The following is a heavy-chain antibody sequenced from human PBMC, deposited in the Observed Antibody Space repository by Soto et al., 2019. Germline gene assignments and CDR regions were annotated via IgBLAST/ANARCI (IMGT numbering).Heavy chain of an antibody. J-gene: IGHJ4*02. CDR2: ISASGGAT. CDR1: RFTFTSYA. V-gene: IGHV3-23*01. Sequence: GGSLRLSCVASRFTFTSYAMSWVRQAPGQGLEWVAAISASGGATIHADSVKGRLTISRDNSKNTLYLEMNSLRAEDTAVYYCVKDVEGGRLFRGAFDYWGQGTQVTVSS. D-gene: IGHD2-21*01. CDR3: VKDVEGGRLFRGAFDY.